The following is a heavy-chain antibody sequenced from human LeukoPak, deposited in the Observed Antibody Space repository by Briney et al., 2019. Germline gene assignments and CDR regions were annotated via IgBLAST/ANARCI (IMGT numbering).Heavy chain of an antibody. Sequence: PSETLSLTCTVSVGSIRSYYWSWIRQPPGKGLEWIGYIYYSGSTNYNPSLKSRVTISVDTSKNQFSLKLSSVTAADTAVYYCAREAYSSGWRLYYYYYMDVWGKGTTVTISS. CDR1: VGSIRSYY. D-gene: IGHD6-19*01. CDR2: IYYSGST. CDR3: AREAYSSGWRLYYYYYMDV. J-gene: IGHJ6*03. V-gene: IGHV4-59*01.